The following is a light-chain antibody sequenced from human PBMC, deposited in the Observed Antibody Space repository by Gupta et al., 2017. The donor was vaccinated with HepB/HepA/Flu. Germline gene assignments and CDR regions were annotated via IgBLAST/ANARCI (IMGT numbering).Light chain of an antibody. CDR3: CSYAGSSTWV. J-gene: IGLJ3*02. CDR1: SSDVGSYNL. CDR2: EVS. Sequence: QSALTQPASVSGSPGQSITISRTGTSSDVGSYNLVSWYQQHPGKAPKLMIYEVSTRPSGVSNRFSGSKSGNTASLTISGLQAEDEADYYCCSYAGSSTWVFGGGTKLTVL. V-gene: IGLV2-23*02.